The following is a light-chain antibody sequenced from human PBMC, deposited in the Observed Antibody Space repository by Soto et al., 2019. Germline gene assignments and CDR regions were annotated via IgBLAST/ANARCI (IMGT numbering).Light chain of an antibody. V-gene: IGLV2-14*01. Sequence: QSALTQPASVSGSPGQWITISCTGTSSDVGSYNYVSWYQQHPGKAPKLMIYGISKRPSGVSNRFSGSKSGTTASLTISGLQEDDAANYCCTSYTSMRTRVFGGGTQLTVL. CDR2: GIS. CDR3: TSYTSMRTRV. J-gene: IGLJ3*02. CDR1: SSDVGSYNY.